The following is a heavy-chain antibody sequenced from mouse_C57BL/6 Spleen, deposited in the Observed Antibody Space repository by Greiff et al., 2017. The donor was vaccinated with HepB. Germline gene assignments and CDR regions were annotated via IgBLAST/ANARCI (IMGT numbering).Heavy chain of an antibody. CDR3: AREDGNRYYYAMDY. D-gene: IGHD2-1*01. V-gene: IGHV5-16*01. Sequence: EVKLMESEGGLVQPGSSMKLSCTASGFTFSDYYMAWVRQVPEKGLEWVANINYDGSSTYYLDSLKSRFIISRDNAKNILYLQMSSLKSEDTATYYCAREDGNRYYYAMDYWGKGTSVTVAS. J-gene: IGHJ4*01. CDR1: GFTFSDYY. CDR2: INYDGSST.